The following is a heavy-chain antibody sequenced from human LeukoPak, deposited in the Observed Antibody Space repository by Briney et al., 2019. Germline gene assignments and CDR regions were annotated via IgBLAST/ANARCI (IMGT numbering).Heavy chain of an antibody. CDR2: IFYSGST. CDR3: ARGARGSYSY. J-gene: IGHJ4*02. CDR1: GGSISSYY. D-gene: IGHD1-26*01. V-gene: IGHV4-59*08. Sequence: PSETLSLTCTVSGGSISSYYWSWIRQPPGKGLEWIGYIFYSGSTNYNPSLKSRVTISVDTSKNQFSLNLSSVTAADTAVYYCARGARGSYSYWGQGTPVTVSS.